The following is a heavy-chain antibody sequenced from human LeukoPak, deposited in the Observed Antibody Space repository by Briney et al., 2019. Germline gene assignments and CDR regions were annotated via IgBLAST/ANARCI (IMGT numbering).Heavy chain of an antibody. CDR1: GFIFNIYA. Sequence: GGSLRLSCAASGFIFNIYAMHWVRRAPGKGLEWVAVISYDGSDKDYADSVKGRFTISRDNSKNTLHLQMDSLRAGDTAVYYCAREVATTSDYWGQGTLVTVSS. V-gene: IGHV3-30*04. CDR2: ISYDGSDK. CDR3: AREVATTSDY. D-gene: IGHD5-12*01. J-gene: IGHJ4*02.